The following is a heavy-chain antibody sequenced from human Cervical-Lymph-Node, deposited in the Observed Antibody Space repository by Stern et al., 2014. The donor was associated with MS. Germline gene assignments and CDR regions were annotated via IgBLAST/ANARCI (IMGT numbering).Heavy chain of an antibody. Sequence: QVQLQESGPGLVRPSETLSLTCNVSAGPIVAHYLSWIRQPPGRGLEWIGYIFYSGTTKYHPSLESRITLSLDTSASQLSLRLSSVTAADTAVYYCARHAVGAQDAMDVWGQGTTVSVSS. V-gene: IGHV4-59*08. J-gene: IGHJ6*02. CDR3: ARHAVGAQDAMDV. D-gene: IGHD1-26*01. CDR1: AGPIVAHY. CDR2: IFYSGTT.